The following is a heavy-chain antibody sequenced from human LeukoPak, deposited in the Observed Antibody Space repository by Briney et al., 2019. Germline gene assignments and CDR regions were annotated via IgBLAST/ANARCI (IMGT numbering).Heavy chain of an antibody. D-gene: IGHD6-13*01. V-gene: IGHV5-51*01. CDR1: GYSFTSYW. J-gene: IGHJ4*02. Sequence: GESLKISCKGSGYSFTSYWIGWVRQMPGKGLEWMGIIYPGDSDTRYSPSFQGQVTISADKSISTAYLQWSSLKASDTAMYHCARRRSIAAAGKGAYYFDYWGQGTLVTVSS. CDR2: IYPGDSDT. CDR3: ARRRSIAAAGKGAYYFDY.